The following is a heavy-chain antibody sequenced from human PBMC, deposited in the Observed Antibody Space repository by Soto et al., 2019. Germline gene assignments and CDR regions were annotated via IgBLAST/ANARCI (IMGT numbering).Heavy chain of an antibody. CDR1: GGTFSSYA. D-gene: IGHD3-10*01. CDR3: ARPRGDGYNKYYYYGMDV. CDR2: IIPIFGTA. J-gene: IGHJ6*02. Sequence: SVKVSCKASGGTFSSYAISWVRQAPGQGLEWVGGIIPIFGTANYAQKFQGRVTITADESTSTAYMELSSLRSEDTAVYYCARPRGDGYNKYYYYGMDVWGQGTTVTVSS. V-gene: IGHV1-69*13.